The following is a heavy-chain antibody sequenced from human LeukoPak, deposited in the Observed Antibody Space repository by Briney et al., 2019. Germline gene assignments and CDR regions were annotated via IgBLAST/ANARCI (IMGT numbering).Heavy chain of an antibody. D-gene: IGHD1-20*01. CDR1: GFTFSNYI. Sequence: PGRSLRLSCAASGFTFSNYIMNWVRQAPGKGLEWLSYISSSSSPIYYADSAKGRFTISRDNAKNSLYLQMNSLRDEDTGVYYCARVNWNDVGSFDYWGQGTLVTVSS. CDR3: ARVNWNDVGSFDY. CDR2: ISSSSSPI. J-gene: IGHJ4*02. V-gene: IGHV3-48*02.